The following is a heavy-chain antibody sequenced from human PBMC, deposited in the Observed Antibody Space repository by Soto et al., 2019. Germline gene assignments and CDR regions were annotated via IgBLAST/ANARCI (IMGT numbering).Heavy chain of an antibody. CDR1: GFTFSNYA. V-gene: IGHV3-23*01. CDR2: ISSGGTYT. J-gene: IGHJ4*02. CDR3: AKESIGDIYGFYHYFDY. D-gene: IGHD5-18*01. Sequence: EVQLLESGGGLVQPGGSLRLSCAASGFTFSNYAMTWVRQAPGKGLEWVSAISSGGTYTDYADSVKGRFTLSRDNSKNMFYQQMSILSADATAVYHCAKESIGDIYGFYHYFDYWGQGTLVTVSS.